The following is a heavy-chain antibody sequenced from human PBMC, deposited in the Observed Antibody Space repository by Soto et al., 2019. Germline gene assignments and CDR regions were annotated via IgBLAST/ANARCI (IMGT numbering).Heavy chain of an antibody. Sequence: QVQLVQSGAEVKKPGASVKVSCKASGYIFINYYIHWVRQAPGQGPEWMGIINPTGGSTNYAQKFQGRVTLTMDTSTSTVYMELSSLRFEDTAVYYCARDLAAADYWGHGTLVTVSS. D-gene: IGHD6-13*01. CDR1: GYIFINYY. J-gene: IGHJ4*01. CDR3: ARDLAAADY. CDR2: INPTGGST. V-gene: IGHV1-46*01.